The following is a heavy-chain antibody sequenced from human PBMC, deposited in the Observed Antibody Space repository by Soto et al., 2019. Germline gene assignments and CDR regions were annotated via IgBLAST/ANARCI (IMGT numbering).Heavy chain of an antibody. CDR3: AREGSLDVDSVARCLDF. D-gene: IGHD2-21*01. V-gene: IGHV3-21*01. CDR1: GFTFSSYS. CDR2: ISTTSSYI. J-gene: IGHJ4*02. Sequence: GGSLRLSCAPSGFTFSSYSMNWVRQAPGKSLEWVSSISTTSSYIYYADSVKGRFTVSRDNAKNSLYLQMNSLRAEDTSVYFCAREGSLDVDSVARCLDFWGEGALVTVCS.